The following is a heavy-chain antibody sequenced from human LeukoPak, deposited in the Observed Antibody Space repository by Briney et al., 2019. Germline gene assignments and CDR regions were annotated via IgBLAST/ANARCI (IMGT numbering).Heavy chain of an antibody. D-gene: IGHD3-3*01. CDR1: GFTVSSNY. CDR2: IYSGGST. CDR3: ARDLSNYYYYGMDV. V-gene: IGHV3-66*02. J-gene: IGHJ6*02. Sequence: GGSLRLSCAASGFTVSSNYMSWVRQAPGKGLEGVSVIYSGGSTYYADSVKGRFTISRDNSKNTLYLQMNSLRAEDTAVYYCARDLSNYYYYGMDVWGQGTTVTVSS.